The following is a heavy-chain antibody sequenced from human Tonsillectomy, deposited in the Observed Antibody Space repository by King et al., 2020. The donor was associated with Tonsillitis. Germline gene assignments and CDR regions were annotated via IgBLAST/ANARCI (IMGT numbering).Heavy chain of an antibody. Sequence: VQLQESGGGLVQPGGSLRLSCAASGFTFISYAVSWVRQAPGRGLEWVSTIHDNGGSTHYADSMKGRFTISSDNSKNTLYLQMNSLRAEDTAVYYCAKDSLGSNFDYWGQGTLVTVSS. CDR2: IHDNGGST. CDR3: AKDSLGSNFDY. V-gene: IGHV3-23*01. J-gene: IGHJ4*02. D-gene: IGHD7-27*01. CDR1: GFTFISYA.